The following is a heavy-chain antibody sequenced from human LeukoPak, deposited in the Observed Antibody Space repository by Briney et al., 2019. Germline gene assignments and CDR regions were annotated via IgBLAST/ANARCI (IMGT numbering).Heavy chain of an antibody. CDR1: GGTFSSYA. D-gene: IGHD3-10*01. CDR2: IIPIFGIA. J-gene: IGHJ6*04. CDR3: ASYMAKLGEPVSYYYGMDV. Sequence: ASVKVSCKASGGTFSSYAISWVRQAPGQGLEWMGRIIPIFGIANYAQKFQGRVTITADKSTSTAYMELSSLRSEDTAVYYCASYMAKLGEPVSYYYGMDVWGKGTTVTVSS. V-gene: IGHV1-69*04.